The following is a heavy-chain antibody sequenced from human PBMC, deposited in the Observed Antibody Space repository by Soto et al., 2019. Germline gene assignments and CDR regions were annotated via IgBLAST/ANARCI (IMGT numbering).Heavy chain of an antibody. CDR3: AADPGGSGWYPGVYYYHGIDV. J-gene: IGHJ6*02. D-gene: IGHD6-19*01. V-gene: IGHV1-58*01. CDR1: GFTFTGSA. Sequence: SVKVSCKXSGFTFTGSAVQWVRQAPGQRLEWMGWIIVGSGNTNYAQKFQERVTITRDMSTSTAYMELSSLRSEDTAVYYCAADPGGSGWYPGVYYYHGIDVWGQGATVTVSS. CDR2: IIVGSGNT.